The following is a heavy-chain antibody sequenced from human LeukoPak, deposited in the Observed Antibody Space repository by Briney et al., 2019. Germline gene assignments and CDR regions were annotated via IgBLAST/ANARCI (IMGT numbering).Heavy chain of an antibody. CDR1: GFTFTTYA. V-gene: IGHV3-23*01. J-gene: IGHJ4*02. Sequence: QSGGSLRLSCAASGFTFTTYAMSWVRQAPGKGLEWLSGISGTGSTYYADSVKGRFTISRDKSKNTLYLQMNSLRADDTAVYYCGPDPGVGLLSGLRGLGDWGQGTLVTVSS. D-gene: IGHD1-26*01. CDR3: GPDPGVGLLSGLRGLGD. CDR2: ISGTGST.